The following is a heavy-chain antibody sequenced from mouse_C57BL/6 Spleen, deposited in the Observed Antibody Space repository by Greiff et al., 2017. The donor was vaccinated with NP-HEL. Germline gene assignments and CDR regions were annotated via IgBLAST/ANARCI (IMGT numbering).Heavy chain of an antibody. Sequence: EVQVVESGGGLVKPGGSLKLSCAASGFTFSSYAMSWVRQTPEKRLEWVATISDGGSYTYYPDNVKGRFTISRDNAKNNLYLQMSHLKSEDTAMYYCASNCDYAMDYWGQGTSVTVSS. D-gene: IGHD4-1*02. CDR1: GFTFSSYA. V-gene: IGHV5-4*01. CDR2: ISDGGSYT. CDR3: ASNCDYAMDY. J-gene: IGHJ4*01.